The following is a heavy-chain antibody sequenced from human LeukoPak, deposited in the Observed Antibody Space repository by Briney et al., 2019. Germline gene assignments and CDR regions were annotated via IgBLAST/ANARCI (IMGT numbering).Heavy chain of an antibody. CDR2: IYHSGST. CDR3: ARAPGYSSGWYVFDY. V-gene: IGHV4-4*02. J-gene: IGHJ4*02. CDR1: GGSISNSNW. D-gene: IGHD6-19*01. Sequence: SGTLSLTCAVSGGSISNSNWWSWVRPPPGKGLEWIGEIYHSGSTNYNPSLKSRVTISVDKSKNQFSLKLSSVTAADTAVYYCARAPGYSSGWYVFDYWGQGTLVTVSS.